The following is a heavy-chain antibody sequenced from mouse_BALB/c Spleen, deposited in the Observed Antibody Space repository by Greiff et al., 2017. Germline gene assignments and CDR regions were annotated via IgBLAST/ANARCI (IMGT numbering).Heavy chain of an antibody. D-gene: IGHD4-1*01. V-gene: IGHV1-69*02. J-gene: IGHJ4*01. CDR3: AVLGDY. CDR2: IDPSDSYT. CDR1: GYTFTSYW. Sequence: QVQLQQPGAELVKPGASVKLSCKASGYTFTSYWMHWVKQRPGQGLEWIGEIDPSDSYTNYNQKFKGKATLTVDKSSSTAYMQLSSLTSEDSAVYYCAVLGDYWGQGTSVTVSS.